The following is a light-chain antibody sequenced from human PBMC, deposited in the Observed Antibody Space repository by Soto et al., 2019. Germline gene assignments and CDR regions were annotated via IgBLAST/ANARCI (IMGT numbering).Light chain of an antibody. Sequence: EIVLTQSPGTLSLSPGERATLSCRASQSVSSNYLAWYQQKPGQAPRLLIYGASSRTTGIPDRFSGSGSGTDFTLTIIRLEPEDFAVYYCHQYGSSPWTFGQGTKVDIK. V-gene: IGKV3-20*01. CDR3: HQYGSSPWT. CDR2: GAS. CDR1: QSVSSNY. J-gene: IGKJ1*01.